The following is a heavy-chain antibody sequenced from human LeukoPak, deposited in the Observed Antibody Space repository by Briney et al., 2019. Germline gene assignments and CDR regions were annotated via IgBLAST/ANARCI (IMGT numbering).Heavy chain of an antibody. Sequence: GESLKISCKGSGYLFTSYWIGWVRQMPGKGLEWMGIIYPGDSDTRYSPFFQGQVTISADKSISTAYLQWSSLKASDTAMYYCARHGYGIVVVPAAPDYWGQGTLVTVSS. CDR1: GYLFTSYW. CDR2: IYPGDSDT. V-gene: IGHV5-51*01. J-gene: IGHJ4*02. D-gene: IGHD2-2*01. CDR3: ARHGYGIVVVPAAPDY.